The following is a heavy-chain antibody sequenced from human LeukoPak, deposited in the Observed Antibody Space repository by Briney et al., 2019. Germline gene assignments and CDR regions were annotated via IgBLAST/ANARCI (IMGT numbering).Heavy chain of an antibody. D-gene: IGHD2-2*01. J-gene: IGHJ4*02. V-gene: IGHV3-21*01. CDR2: ISSSSSI. CDR1: GFTFSTYS. CDR3: VRQYCSSTSCSVSDY. Sequence: GGSLRLSCAASGFTFSTYSMNWVRQAPGKGLEWDSSISSSSSIYYADSVKGRFTISRDNAKDSLHLQMNSLRAEDTAVYYCVRQYCSSTSCSVSDYWGQGTPVTVSS.